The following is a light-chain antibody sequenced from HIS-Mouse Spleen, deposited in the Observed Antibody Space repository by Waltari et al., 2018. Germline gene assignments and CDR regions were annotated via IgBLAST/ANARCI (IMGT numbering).Light chain of an antibody. V-gene: IGLV2-11*01. J-gene: IGLJ2*01. CDR3: CSYAGSYTLV. CDR1: SRYVGGYNY. CDR2: DVS. Sequence: QSALTQPRPVSGSPGQSVTISCTGTSRYVGGYNYVSWYQQHPGKAPKLMIDDVSKRPSGVPDRFSGSKSGNTASLTISGLQAEDEADYYCCSYAGSYTLVFGGGTKLTVL.